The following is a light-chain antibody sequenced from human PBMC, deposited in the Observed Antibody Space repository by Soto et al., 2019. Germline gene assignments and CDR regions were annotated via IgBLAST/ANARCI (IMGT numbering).Light chain of an antibody. CDR1: QDISDQ. CDR3: QQADSFPLT. V-gene: IGKV1D-12*01. CDR2: AAS. J-gene: IGKJ4*01. Sequence: DIHMTQSPSSVSASVGDRVTITCRASQDISDQLAWYQQKPGQAPTLLIFAASNLQSGVPSRFRGSGYGTDFPLSISTLQPEDFATYYCQQADSFPLTFGGGTKVEIK.